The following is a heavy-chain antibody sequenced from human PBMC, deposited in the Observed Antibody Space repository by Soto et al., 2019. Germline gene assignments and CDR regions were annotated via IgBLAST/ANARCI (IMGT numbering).Heavy chain of an antibody. D-gene: IGHD2-15*01. J-gene: IGHJ3*02. V-gene: IGHV3-7*01. CDR3: AKDTLVVAATPDAFDI. CDR1: GFTFSSYW. CDR2: MKQDGSEK. Sequence: GGSLRLSCAASGFTFSSYWMSWVRQAPGKGLEWVANMKQDGSEKYYADSVKGRFTISRDNSKKTLYLQMNSMRAEDTAVYYCAKDTLVVAATPDAFDIWGQGTMGTVSS.